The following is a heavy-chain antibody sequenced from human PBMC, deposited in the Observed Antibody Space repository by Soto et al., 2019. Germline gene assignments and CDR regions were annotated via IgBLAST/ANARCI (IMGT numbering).Heavy chain of an antibody. CDR3: ARGVYDYWSGYYAGSDLDV. D-gene: IGHD3-3*01. CDR2: IYYSGNT. V-gene: IGHV4-59*13. J-gene: IGHJ6*02. CDR1: GDSMSPFY. Sequence: QVPLQESGPGLVKPSETLSLTCTVSGDSMSPFYWIWIRQSPGKGLEWIGYIYYSGNTNYNPSLKSRVAISVDTSKNQFYLKLRSVTAADTAVYYCARGVYDYWSGYYAGSDLDVWGQGTTVTVSS.